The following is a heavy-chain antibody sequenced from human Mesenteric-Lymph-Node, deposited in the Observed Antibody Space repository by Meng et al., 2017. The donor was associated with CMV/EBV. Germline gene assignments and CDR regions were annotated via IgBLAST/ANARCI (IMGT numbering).Heavy chain of an antibody. J-gene: IGHJ4*02. CDR2: INPDRGIT. V-gene: IGHV1-2*02. CDR1: GYTFTASY. D-gene: IGHD2-21*01. CDR3: ARGGDRGEEDF. Sequence: ASVKVSCKAFGYTFTASYIHWVRQAPGQGLEWMGWINPDRGITDYAQKFQGRVTMTRDTSISTAYMEVTRLTSDDTAVYYCARGGDRGEEDFWGQGTLVTVSS.